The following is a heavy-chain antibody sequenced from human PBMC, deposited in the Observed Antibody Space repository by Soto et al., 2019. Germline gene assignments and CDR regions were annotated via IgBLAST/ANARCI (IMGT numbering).Heavy chain of an antibody. Sequence: QVQLVQSGAEVKKPGASVKVSCKASGYTFTSYYMHWVRQAPGQGLEWMGIINPSGGSTSYAQKFRGRVTMTRDTSTSTVYMELSRLRSEDTAVYYCARDGYISSWRPPTENWYFELWCRGTLVTVSS. V-gene: IGHV1-46*01. CDR1: GYTFTSYY. J-gene: IGHJ2*01. CDR2: INPSGGST. D-gene: IGHD6-13*01. CDR3: ARDGYISSWRPPTENWYFEL.